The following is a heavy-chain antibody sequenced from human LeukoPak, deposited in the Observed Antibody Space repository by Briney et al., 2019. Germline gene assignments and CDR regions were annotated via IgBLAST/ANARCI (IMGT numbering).Heavy chain of an antibody. D-gene: IGHD4-17*01. V-gene: IGHV4-59*01. CDR1: GGSISSYY. Sequence: SETLSLTCTVSGGSISSYYWSWIRQPPGKGLEWIGYIYYSGGTNYNPSLKSRVTISVDTSKNQFSLKLSSVTAADTAVYYCARLLPTVTTLYFDYWGQGTLVTVSS. CDR2: IYYSGGT. CDR3: ARLLPTVTTLYFDY. J-gene: IGHJ4*02.